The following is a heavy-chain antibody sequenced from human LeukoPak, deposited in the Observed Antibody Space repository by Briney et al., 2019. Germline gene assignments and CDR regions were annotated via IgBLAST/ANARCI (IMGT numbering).Heavy chain of an antibody. CDR1: GGTFSSYA. CDR2: IIPIFGTA. J-gene: IGHJ1*01. D-gene: IGHD6-13*01. V-gene: IGHV1-69*06. CDR3: ATYRSTWSPRFEYFQE. Sequence: SVKVSCKASGGTFSSYAISWVRQAPGQGLEWMGGIIPIFGTANYAQKFQGRVTITADKSTSTAYMELSSLRSEDTAVYYCATYRSTWSPRFEYFQEWGQGTLVTVSS.